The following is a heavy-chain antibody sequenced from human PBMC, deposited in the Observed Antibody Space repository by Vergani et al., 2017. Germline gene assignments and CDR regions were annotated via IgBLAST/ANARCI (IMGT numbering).Heavy chain of an antibody. J-gene: IGHJ4*02. CDR1: GYTFTSYA. D-gene: IGHD1-7*01. V-gene: IGHV1-3*04. Sequence: QVQLVQSGAEVKKPGASVKVSCKASGYTFTSYAMHWVRQAPGQRLEWMGWINTGNGNTKYSQKFQGRVTITRDTSASTAYMELSSLRSEDTAVYYCARASALKLRQFDYWGQGTLVTVSS. CDR2: INTGNGNT. CDR3: ARASALKLRQFDY.